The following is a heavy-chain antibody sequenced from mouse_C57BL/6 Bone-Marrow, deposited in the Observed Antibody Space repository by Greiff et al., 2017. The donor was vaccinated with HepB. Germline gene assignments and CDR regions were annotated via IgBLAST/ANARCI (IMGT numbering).Heavy chain of an antibody. CDR3: ARGGNDGTYAMDY. CDR2: INYDGSST. D-gene: IGHD2-2*01. CDR1: GFTFSDYY. Sequence: EVQVVESEGGLVQPGSSMKLSCTASGFTFSDYYMAWVRQVPEKGLEWVANINYDGSSTYYLDSLKSRFIISRDNAKNILYLQMSSLKSEDTATYYCARGGNDGTYAMDYWGQGTSVTVSS. V-gene: IGHV5-16*01. J-gene: IGHJ4*01.